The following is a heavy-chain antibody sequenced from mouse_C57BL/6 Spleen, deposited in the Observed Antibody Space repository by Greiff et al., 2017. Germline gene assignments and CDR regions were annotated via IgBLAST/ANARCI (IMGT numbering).Heavy chain of an antibody. J-gene: IGHJ3*01. D-gene: IGHD2-4*01. Sequence: QVQLKESGPGLVAPSQSLSITCTVSGFSLTSYAISWVRQPPGKGLEWLGVIWTGGGTNYNSALKSRLGISKDNSKSQFFLKMNSLQTDDTAGYYCAALYCDYDAWFAYGGQGTLVTVSA. CDR2: IWTGGGT. CDR3: AALYCDYDAWFAY. V-gene: IGHV2-9-1*01. CDR1: GFSLTSYA.